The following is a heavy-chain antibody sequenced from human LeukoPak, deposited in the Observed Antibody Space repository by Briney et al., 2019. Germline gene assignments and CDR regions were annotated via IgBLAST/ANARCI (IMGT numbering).Heavy chain of an antibody. CDR3: ASSRYCSGGSCYSADWFDP. CDR2: INPNSGGT. V-gene: IGHV1-2*06. Sequence: GASVKVSCKASGYTFTGYYMHWVRQAPGQGLEWMGRINPNSGGTNYAQKFQGRVTMTRETSISTAYMELSRLRSDDTAVYYCASSRYCSGGSCYSADWFDPWGQGTLVTVSS. D-gene: IGHD2-15*01. CDR1: GYTFTGYY. J-gene: IGHJ5*02.